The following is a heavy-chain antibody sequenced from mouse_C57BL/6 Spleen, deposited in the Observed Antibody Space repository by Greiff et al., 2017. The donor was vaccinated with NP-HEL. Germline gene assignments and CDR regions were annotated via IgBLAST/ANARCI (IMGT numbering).Heavy chain of an antibody. D-gene: IGHD3-3*01. V-gene: IGHV1-59*01. J-gene: IGHJ2*01. CDR3: ARKSLDSYFDY. CDR1: GYTFTSYW. Sequence: QVQLQQPGAELVRPGTSVKLSCKASGYTFTSYWMHWVKQRPGQGLEWIGVIDPSDSYTNYNQKFKGKATLTVDTSSSTAYMQLSSLTSEDSAVYYCARKSLDSYFDYWGQGTLSQSPQ. CDR2: IDPSDSYT.